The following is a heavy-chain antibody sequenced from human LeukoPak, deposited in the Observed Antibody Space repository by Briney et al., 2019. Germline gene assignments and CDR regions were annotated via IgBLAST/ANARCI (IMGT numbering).Heavy chain of an antibody. V-gene: IGHV4-34*01. CDR3: ARDGIFTYYYDSSGSHWFDP. Sequence: SETLSLTCSVSGASVSDGNYYWSWIRQPPGKGLEWIGEINHSGSTNYNPSLKSRVTISVDTSKNQFSLKLSSVTAADTAVYYCARDGIFTYYYDSSGSHWFDPWGQGTLVTVSS. CDR1: GASVSDGNYY. CDR2: INHSGST. J-gene: IGHJ5*02. D-gene: IGHD3-22*01.